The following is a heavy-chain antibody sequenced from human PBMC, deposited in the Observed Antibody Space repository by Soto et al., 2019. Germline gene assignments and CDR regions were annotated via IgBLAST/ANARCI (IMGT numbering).Heavy chain of an antibody. Sequence: SETLSLTCAVYGGSFSGYYWSWIRQPPGKGLEWIGEINHSGSTNYNPSLKSRVTISVDTSKNQFSLKLSSVTAADTAVYYCARGRTIFGGERAWAFDIWGQGTMVTVSS. CDR3: ARGRTIFGGERAWAFDI. D-gene: IGHD3-3*01. J-gene: IGHJ3*02. CDR1: GGSFSGYY. V-gene: IGHV4-34*01. CDR2: INHSGST.